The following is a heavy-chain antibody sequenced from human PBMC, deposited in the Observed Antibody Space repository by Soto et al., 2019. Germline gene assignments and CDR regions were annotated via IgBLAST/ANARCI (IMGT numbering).Heavy chain of an antibody. V-gene: IGHV4-59*01. J-gene: IGHJ4*02. D-gene: IGHD3-22*01. CDR2: IYYSGST. Sequence: SETLSLTCTVSGGSISSYYWSWIRQPPGKGLEWIGYIYYSGSTNYNPSLKSRVTISVDTSKNQFSLKLSSVTAADTAVYYCATDSPNFDSSGYYLDYWGQGTLVTVYS. CDR1: GGSISSYY. CDR3: ATDSPNFDSSGYYLDY.